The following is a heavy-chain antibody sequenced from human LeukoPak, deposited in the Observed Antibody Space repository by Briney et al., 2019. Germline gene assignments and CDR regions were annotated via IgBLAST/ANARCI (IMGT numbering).Heavy chain of an antibody. D-gene: IGHD3-10*01. CDR3: AKEGTPQVSTWYDL. CDR1: GVTPSPYG. V-gene: IGHV3-30*18. J-gene: IGHJ5*02. Sequence: GGSLRFSCAASGVTPSPYGMHWVRQAPAKGLEGVAVISYEGGTQHYADSVKGRFIISRDNPRNTLCLQMNILRTEDTAVYYCAKEGTPQVSTWYDLWGQGTQVIVSS. CDR2: ISYEGGTQ.